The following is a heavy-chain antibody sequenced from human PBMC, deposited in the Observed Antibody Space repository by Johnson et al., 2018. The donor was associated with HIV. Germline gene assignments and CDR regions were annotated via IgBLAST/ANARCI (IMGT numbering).Heavy chain of an antibody. CDR2: IKSNTDGGTA. CDR1: GFTFSNAW. J-gene: IGHJ3*02. Sequence: VQLVESGGGVVQPGGSLTLSCAASGFTFSNAWMTWVRQAPGKGLEWVGRIKSNTDGGTADYVAPVKDRFTISRDDSRSTLYLQMNSLKTEETAVYYCARANPSGLLLSEAFDIWGQGTMVTVSS. D-gene: IGHD2-15*01. V-gene: IGHV3-15*01. CDR3: ARANPSGLLLSEAFDI.